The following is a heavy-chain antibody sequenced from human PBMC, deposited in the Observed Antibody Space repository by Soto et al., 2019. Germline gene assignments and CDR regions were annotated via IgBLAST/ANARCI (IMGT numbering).Heavy chain of an antibody. Sequence: GGSLRLSCAASGFTFSSYAMSWVRQAPGKGLEWVSAISGSGGSTYYADSVKGRFTISRDNSKNTLYLQMNSLRAEDTAVYYCANDYGGSWVGYFDYWGQGTLVTVSS. V-gene: IGHV3-23*01. CDR2: ISGSGGST. J-gene: IGHJ4*02. CDR1: GFTFSSYA. CDR3: ANDYGGSWVGYFDY. D-gene: IGHD2-15*01.